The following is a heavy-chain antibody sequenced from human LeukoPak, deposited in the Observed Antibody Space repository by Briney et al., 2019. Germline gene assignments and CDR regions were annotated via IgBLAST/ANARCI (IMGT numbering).Heavy chain of an antibody. CDR2: INHSGST. D-gene: IGHD5-12*01. V-gene: IGHV4-34*01. CDR3: ARGGIGRNIVATIIAWFDP. CDR1: GGSFSGYY. J-gene: IGHJ5*02. Sequence: SETLSLTCAVYGGSFSGYYWSWIRQPPGKGLEWIGEINHSGSTNYNPSLKSRVTISVDTSKNQFSLKLSSVTAADAAVYYCARGGIGRNIVATIIAWFDPWGQGTLVTVSS.